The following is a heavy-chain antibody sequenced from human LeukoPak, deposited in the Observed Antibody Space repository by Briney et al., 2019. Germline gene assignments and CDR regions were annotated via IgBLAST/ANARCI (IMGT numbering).Heavy chain of an antibody. CDR3: ARGPIQLWIHNAMDV. CDR1: GFTFGDHA. V-gene: IGHV3-49*04. CDR2: IRSKAYRGTT. Sequence: GGSLRLSCRGSGFTFGDHAVSWVRQAPGKGLEWVGFIRSKAYRGTTEYAASVRGRFTISRDDSASVAYLQMSSLKTEDTAVYYCARGPIQLWIHNAMDVWGQGTTVTVSS. D-gene: IGHD5-18*01. J-gene: IGHJ6*02.